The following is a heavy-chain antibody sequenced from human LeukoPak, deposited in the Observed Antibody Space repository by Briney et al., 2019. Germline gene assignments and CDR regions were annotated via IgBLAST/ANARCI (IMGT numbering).Heavy chain of an antibody. CDR2: ISSSSSYI. CDR1: EFTFSSYS. CDR3: ASGPVSITMVRGVTSSHGMDV. D-gene: IGHD3-10*01. V-gene: IGHV3-21*01. J-gene: IGHJ6*04. Sequence: GGSLRLSCAGSEFTFSSYSMNWVRQAPGKGLEWVSSISSSSSYIYYADSVKGRFTISRDNAKNSLYLQMNSLRAEDTAVYYSASGPVSITMVRGVTSSHGMDVWGKGTTVTVSS.